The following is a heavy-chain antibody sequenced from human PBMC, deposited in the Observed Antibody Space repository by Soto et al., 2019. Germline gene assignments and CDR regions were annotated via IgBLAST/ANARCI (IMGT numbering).Heavy chain of an antibody. CDR1: GYTFTGYY. J-gene: IGHJ4*01. D-gene: IGHD3-10*01. CDR3: ARDSDMVRGDKLIFDY. V-gene: IGHV1-2*04. CDR2: INPNSGGT. Sequence: GASVKVSCKASGYTFTGYYMHWVRQAPGKGLEWMGWINPNSGGTNYAQKFQGWVTMTRDTSISTAYMELSRLRSDDTAVYYCARDSDMVRGDKLIFDYWRHGPLVTVSS.